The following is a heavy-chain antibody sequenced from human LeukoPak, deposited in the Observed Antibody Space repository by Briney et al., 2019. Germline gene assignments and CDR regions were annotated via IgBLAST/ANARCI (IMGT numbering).Heavy chain of an antibody. CDR2: IKKDGSEK. CDR3: ARDLSGVAGYTYGRGIDY. CDR1: GFTFTNSW. D-gene: IGHD5-18*01. J-gene: IGHJ4*02. Sequence: GGSLRLSCAGSGFTFTNSWMSWVRQAPGKGLEWVANIKKDGSEKYYVDSVKGRFTISRDNAKTSLYLQMNSLRAEDTAVYYCARDLSGVAGYTYGRGIDYWGQGTLVTVSS. V-gene: IGHV3-7*01.